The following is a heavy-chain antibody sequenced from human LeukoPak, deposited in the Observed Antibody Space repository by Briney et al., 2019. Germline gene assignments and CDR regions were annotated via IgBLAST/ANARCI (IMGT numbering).Heavy chain of an antibody. Sequence: PSETLSLTCTVSGGYIISRSHYWGWIRQPPGKGLEWIGSVYYSGNTYYNPSLKTRATISIDTPTSKNQSSLTLSSVTAADTAVYYCARHHAEILVPNDWGQGTLVTVSS. CDR1: GGYIISRSHY. D-gene: IGHD1-1*01. CDR3: ARHHAEILVPND. V-gene: IGHV4-39*01. J-gene: IGHJ4*02. CDR2: VYYSGNT.